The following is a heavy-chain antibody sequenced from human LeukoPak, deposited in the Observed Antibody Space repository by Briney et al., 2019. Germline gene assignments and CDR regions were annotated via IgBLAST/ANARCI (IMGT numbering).Heavy chain of an antibody. D-gene: IGHD1-26*01. CDR2: IKTDGSSA. V-gene: IGHV3-74*01. CDR3: AKGGKWDVTPFDY. CDR1: GFSFSSYW. Sequence: GGSLRLSCAASGFSFSSYWMHWVRQAPGKGLVWVSRIKTDGSSATYADSVKGRFTISRDNSKNTLYLQVNSLRAEDTAVYYCAKGGKWDVTPFDYWGQGTLVTVSS. J-gene: IGHJ4*02.